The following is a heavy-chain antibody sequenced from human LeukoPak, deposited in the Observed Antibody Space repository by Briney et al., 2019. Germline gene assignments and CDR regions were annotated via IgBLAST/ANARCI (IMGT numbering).Heavy chain of an antibody. D-gene: IGHD5-18*01. V-gene: IGHV4-39*07. J-gene: IGHJ4*02. CDR3: ARAGGYSYGYDY. CDR1: GGSISSSSYY. CDR2: IYYSGST. Sequence: PSEALSLTCTVSGGSISSSSYYWGWIRQPPGKGLEWIGSIYYSGSTYYNPSLKSRVTISVDTSKNQFSLKLSSVTAADTAVYYCARAGGYSYGYDYWGQGTLVTVSS.